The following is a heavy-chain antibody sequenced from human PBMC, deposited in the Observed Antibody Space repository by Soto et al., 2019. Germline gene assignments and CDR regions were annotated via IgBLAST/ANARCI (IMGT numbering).Heavy chain of an antibody. J-gene: IGHJ5*02. D-gene: IGHD6-25*01. CDR2: IHYSGST. Sequence: PSETLSLTCTVSGGSISSYYWSWIRQPPGKGLEWIGYIHYSGSTNYNPSLKSRVTISVDTSKNQFSLKLNSVTAADTAVYYCARPHGGSSGWDNWFDPWGRGTLVTVSS. CDR1: GGSISSYY. CDR3: ARPHGGSSGWDNWFDP. V-gene: IGHV4-59*01.